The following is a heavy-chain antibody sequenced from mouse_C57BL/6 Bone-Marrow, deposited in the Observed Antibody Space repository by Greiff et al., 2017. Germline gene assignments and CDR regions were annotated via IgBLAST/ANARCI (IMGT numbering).Heavy chain of an antibody. CDR3: TPIYYGFDY. CDR1: GYTFTDYE. D-gene: IGHD2-1*01. V-gene: IGHV1-15*01. CDR2: IDPETGGT. J-gene: IGHJ2*01. Sequence: QVQLQQSGAELVRPGASVTLSCKASGYTFTDYEMHWVKQTPVHGLEWIGAIDPETGGTAYNQKFKGKAILTADKSSSTAYMELRSLTSEDSAVYYCTPIYYGFDYWGQGTTLTVSS.